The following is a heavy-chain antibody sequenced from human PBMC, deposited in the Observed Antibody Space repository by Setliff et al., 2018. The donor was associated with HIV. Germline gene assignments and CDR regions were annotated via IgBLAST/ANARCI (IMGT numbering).Heavy chain of an antibody. J-gene: IGHJ5*02. D-gene: IGHD2-15*01. Sequence: SETLSLTCTVSGGSISSGGYYWSWIRQHPGKGLEWIGYIYYSGTTYYNPSLKSRVTISVDTSKNNFSLKLRSVTAADTAVYFCARGTRSSVDWFDPWGQGALVTVSS. CDR1: GGSISSGGYY. V-gene: IGHV4-31*03. CDR3: ARGTRSSVDWFDP. CDR2: IYYSGTT.